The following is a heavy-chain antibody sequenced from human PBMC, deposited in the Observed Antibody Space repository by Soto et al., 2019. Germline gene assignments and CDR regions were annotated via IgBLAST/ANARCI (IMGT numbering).Heavy chain of an antibody. CDR2: ISAYNGNT. CDR3: ARELGYCSSTSCYDLEWLEAPYFDY. CDR1: GYTFTSYG. D-gene: IGHD2-2*01. Sequence: GASVQVSCKASGYTFTSYGISWVRQAPGQGLEWMGWISAYNGNTNYAQKLQGRVTMTTDTSTSTAYMELRSLRSDDTAVYYCARELGYCSSTSCYDLEWLEAPYFDYWGQGTLVTVSS. V-gene: IGHV1-18*01. J-gene: IGHJ4*02.